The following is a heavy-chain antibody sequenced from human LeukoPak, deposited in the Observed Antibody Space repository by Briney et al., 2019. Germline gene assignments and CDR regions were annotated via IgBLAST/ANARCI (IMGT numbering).Heavy chain of an antibody. J-gene: IGHJ4*02. Sequence: SETLSLTCTVSDDSISDYYRGWIRQPPGKGLEWIGYFHNSGTSTYNPSLKSRVTISADTSKNQFSLKLNSLTTADTAVYYCTRGAGWLIDYWGQGILATVSS. CDR2: FHNSGTS. D-gene: IGHD3-16*01. CDR3: TRGAGWLIDY. V-gene: IGHV4-59*01. CDR1: DDSISDYY.